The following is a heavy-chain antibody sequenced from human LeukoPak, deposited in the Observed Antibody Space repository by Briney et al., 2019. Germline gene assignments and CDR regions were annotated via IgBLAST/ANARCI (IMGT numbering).Heavy chain of an antibody. V-gene: IGHV4-34*01. CDR3: ARVDDFWSGYYTGMKFDP. J-gene: IGHJ5*02. CDR2: INHSGST. Sequence: SETLSLTCAVYGGSFGGYYWSWIRQPPGKGLEWIGEINHSGSTNYNPSLKSRVTISVDTSKNQFSLKLSSVTAADTAVYYCARVDDFWSGYYTGMKFDPWGQGTLVTVSS. CDR1: GGSFGGYY. D-gene: IGHD3-3*01.